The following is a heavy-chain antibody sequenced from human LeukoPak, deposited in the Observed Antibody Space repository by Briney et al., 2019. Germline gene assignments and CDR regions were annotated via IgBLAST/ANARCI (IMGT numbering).Heavy chain of an antibody. CDR2: IYYSGST. V-gene: IGHV4-59*01. Sequence: SETLSLTCTVSGGSISSYYWSWTRQPPGKGLEWIGYIYYSGSTNYNPSLKSRVTISVDTSKNQFSLKLSSVTAADTAVYYCARDGLIDAFDIWGQGTMVTVSS. CDR3: ARDGLIDAFDI. D-gene: IGHD2/OR15-2a*01. CDR1: GGSISSYY. J-gene: IGHJ3*02.